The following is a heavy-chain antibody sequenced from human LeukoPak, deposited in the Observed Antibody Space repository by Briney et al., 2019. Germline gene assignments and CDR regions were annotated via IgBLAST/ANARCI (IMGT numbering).Heavy chain of an antibody. V-gene: IGHV3-33*06. J-gene: IGHJ1*01. CDR3: AKEGSRSWFEYFQH. Sequence: PGGSLRLSCAASGFPFNDYGMHWVRQAPGKGLEWVAVIWFDGSEKYYADSVKGQFTISRDNSKNTLYLQMDSLRAEDTAVYYCAKEGSRSWFEYFQHWGQGTLVTVSS. D-gene: IGHD6-13*01. CDR1: GFPFNDYG. CDR2: IWFDGSEK.